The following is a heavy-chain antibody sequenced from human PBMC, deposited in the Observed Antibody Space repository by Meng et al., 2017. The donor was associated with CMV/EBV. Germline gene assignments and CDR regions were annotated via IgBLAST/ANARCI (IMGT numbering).Heavy chain of an antibody. V-gene: IGHV4-39*07. J-gene: IGHJ6*02. D-gene: IGHD3-3*01. CDR1: GGSISSSSYY. CDR2: IYYSGST. Sequence: PETLSLTCTVSGGSISSSSYYWGWTRQPPGKGLEWIGSIYYSGSTYYNPSPKSRVTISVDTSKNQFSLKLSSVTAADTDVYYCARDNTIFGVDARGMDVWGQGTTVTVSS. CDR3: ARDNTIFGVDARGMDV.